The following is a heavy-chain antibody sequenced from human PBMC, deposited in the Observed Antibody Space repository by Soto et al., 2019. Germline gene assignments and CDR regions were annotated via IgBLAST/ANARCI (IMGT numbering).Heavy chain of an antibody. D-gene: IGHD3-10*01. Sequence: GASVKVSCKASGGTFSSYAISWVRQAPGQGLEWMGGIIPIFGTANYARKFQGRVTITADESTSTAYMELSSLRSEDTAVYYCAREDRNPMVRGVIGYYGMDVWGQGTTVTVSS. V-gene: IGHV1-69*13. CDR2: IIPIFGTA. J-gene: IGHJ6*02. CDR3: AREDRNPMVRGVIGYYGMDV. CDR1: GGTFSSYA.